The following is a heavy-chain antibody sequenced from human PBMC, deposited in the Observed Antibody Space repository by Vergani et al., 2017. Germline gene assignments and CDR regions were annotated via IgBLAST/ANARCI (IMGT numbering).Heavy chain of an antibody. J-gene: IGHJ4*02. D-gene: IGHD3-22*01. Sequence: QVQLVESGGGVVQPGRSLRLSCAASGFTFSSYAMHWVRQAPGKGLEWVAVISYDGSNKYYADSVKGRFTISSDDSKHTLYLQMNSLRAEDTAVYYCARDANYYDSSGYYYYFDYWGQGTLVTVSS. CDR1: GFTFSSYA. V-gene: IGHV3-30*04. CDR2: ISYDGSNK. CDR3: ARDANYYDSSGYYYYFDY.